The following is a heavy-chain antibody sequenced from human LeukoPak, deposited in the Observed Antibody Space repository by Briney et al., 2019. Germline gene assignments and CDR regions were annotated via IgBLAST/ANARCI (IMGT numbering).Heavy chain of an antibody. CDR3: ARGGYGGAISPLFDY. CDR1: GGSFSGYY. CDR2: INHSGST. D-gene: IGHD3-10*01. V-gene: IGHV4-34*01. J-gene: IGHJ4*02. Sequence: SETLSLTCAVYGGSFSGYYWSWLRQPPGKGLEWIGEINHSGSTNYNPSLKSRVTISVDTSKNQFSLKLSSVTAADTAAYYCARGGYGGAISPLFDYWGQGTLVTVSS.